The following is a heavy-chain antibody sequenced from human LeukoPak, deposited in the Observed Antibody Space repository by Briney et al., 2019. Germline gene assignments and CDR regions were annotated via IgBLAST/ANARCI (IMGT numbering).Heavy chain of an antibody. V-gene: IGHV3-11*01. CDR1: GFTFSDYY. D-gene: IGHD1-26*01. CDR3: ARVVRWPNACDY. CDR2: ISSSGTTI. Sequence: GGSLRLSCAASGFTFSDYYMTWIRQAPGKGLECVSYISSSGTTISYADSVKGRFTISRDNGKNSLFLQMNTLRAEDTALYYCARVVRWPNACDYWGQGTLVTVSS. J-gene: IGHJ4*02.